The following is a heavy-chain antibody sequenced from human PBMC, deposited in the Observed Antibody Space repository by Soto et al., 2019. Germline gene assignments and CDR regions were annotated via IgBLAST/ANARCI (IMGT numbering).Heavy chain of an antibody. J-gene: IGHJ3*02. D-gene: IGHD6-13*01. CDR1: GYTFTSYA. Sequence: QVQLVQSGAEVKKPGASVKVSCKASGYTFTSYAMHWVRQAPGQRLEWMGWINAGNGNTKYSQKFQDRVTITRDTSASTAYMELSSLRSEDTAVYYCARDSSSFDAFDIWGQGTMVTVSS. CDR3: ARDSSSFDAFDI. CDR2: INAGNGNT. V-gene: IGHV1-3*01.